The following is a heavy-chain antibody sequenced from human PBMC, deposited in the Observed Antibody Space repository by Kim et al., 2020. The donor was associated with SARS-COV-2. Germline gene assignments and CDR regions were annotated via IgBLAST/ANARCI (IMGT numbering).Heavy chain of an antibody. J-gene: IGHJ4*02. CDR2: INAGNGNT. V-gene: IGHV1-3*01. CDR3: ARIGSYSPTYYFDY. D-gene: IGHD1-26*01. Sequence: ASVKVSCKASGYTFTSYAMHWVRQAPGQRLEWMGWINAGNGNTKYSQKFQGRVTITRDTSASTAYMELSSLRSEDTAVYYCARIGSYSPTYYFDYWGQGTLVTVSS. CDR1: GYTFTSYA.